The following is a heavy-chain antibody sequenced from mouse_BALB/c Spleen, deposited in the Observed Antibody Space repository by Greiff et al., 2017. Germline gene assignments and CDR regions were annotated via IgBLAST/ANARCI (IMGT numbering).Heavy chain of an antibody. J-gene: IGHJ4*01. CDR3: ARGLNPSYAMDY. D-gene: IGHD6-1*01. Sequence: DVMLVESGGGLVKPGGSLKLSCAASGFTFSSYAMSWVRQTPEKRLEWVASISSGGSTYYPDSVKGRFTISRDNARNILYLQMSSLRSEDTAMYYCARGLNPSYAMDYWGQGTSVTVSS. V-gene: IGHV5-6-5*01. CDR1: GFTFSSYA. CDR2: ISSGGST.